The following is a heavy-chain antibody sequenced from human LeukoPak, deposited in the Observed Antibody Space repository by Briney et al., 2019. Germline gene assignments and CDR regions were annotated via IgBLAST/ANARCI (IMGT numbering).Heavy chain of an antibody. V-gene: IGHV3-15*01. Sequence: PGRSLRLSCAASRFTFSNAWMSWVRQAPGKGLEWVGRIKSKTDGGTTDYAAPVKGRFTISRDDSKNTLYLQMNSLKTEDTAVYYCTATVTNAYYYGMDVWGQGTTVTVSS. CDR1: RFTFSNAW. CDR3: TATVTNAYYYGMDV. D-gene: IGHD4-17*01. J-gene: IGHJ6*02. CDR2: IKSKTDGGTT.